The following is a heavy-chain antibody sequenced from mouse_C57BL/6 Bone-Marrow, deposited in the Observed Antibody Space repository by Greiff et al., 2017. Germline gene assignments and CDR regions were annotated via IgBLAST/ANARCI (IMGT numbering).Heavy chain of an antibody. V-gene: IGHV1-39*01. CDR3: TRWVYHGKKIDF. J-gene: IGHJ2*02. CDR1: GYSFTDYN. CDR2: INPNYGTT. Sequence: EVKLMESGPELVKPGASVKISCKASGYSFTDYNMNWVKQSNGKSLEWIGVINPNYGTTSYNQKFKGKATLTVDQSSSTAYMQLNSLTSEDSAVYFCTRWVYHGKKIDFWRQGPSLTVSS. D-gene: IGHD5-1*01.